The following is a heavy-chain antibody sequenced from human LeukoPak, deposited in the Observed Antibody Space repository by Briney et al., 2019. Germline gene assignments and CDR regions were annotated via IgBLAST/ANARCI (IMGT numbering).Heavy chain of an antibody. J-gene: IGHJ4*02. CDR3: ARGAGSSRYSGKLDY. V-gene: IGHV4-34*01. CDR1: GGSFSGYY. CDR2: INHSGST. D-gene: IGHD6-25*01. Sequence: SSETLSLTCAVYGGSFSGYYWSWIRQPPGKGLEWIGEINHSGSTNYNPSLKSRVTISVDTSKNQFSLKLSSVTAADTAVYYCARGAGSSRYSGKLDYWGQGTLVTVSS.